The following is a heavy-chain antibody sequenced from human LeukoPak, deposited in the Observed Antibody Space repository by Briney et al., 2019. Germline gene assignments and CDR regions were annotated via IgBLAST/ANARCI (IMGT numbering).Heavy chain of an antibody. J-gene: IGHJ5*02. Sequence: SETLSLTCAVYGGSFSDYYWSWIRQPPGKGLEWIGEINHSGSTNYNPSLKSRVTISVDTSKNQFSLKLNSVTAADTAVYYCARIYSSSWFLNWFDPWGQGTLVTVSS. CDR2: INHSGST. CDR3: ARIYSSSWFLNWFDP. V-gene: IGHV4-34*01. D-gene: IGHD6-13*01. CDR1: GGSFSDYY.